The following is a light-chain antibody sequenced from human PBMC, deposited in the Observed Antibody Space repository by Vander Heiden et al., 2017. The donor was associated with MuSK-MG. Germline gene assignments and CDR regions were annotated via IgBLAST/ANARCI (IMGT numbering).Light chain of an antibody. CDR2: DAS. Sequence: DIPMTQSSSTLAASVRDSLSITCRVSQRISSWLAWYQQKPGKAPKLLIYDASSLESGVRSRFSGSGSGTEFTLTISSLQPDDFATYYCQQLGTFGQGTKVEIK. J-gene: IGKJ1*01. CDR3: QQLGT. V-gene: IGKV1-5*01. CDR1: QRISSW.